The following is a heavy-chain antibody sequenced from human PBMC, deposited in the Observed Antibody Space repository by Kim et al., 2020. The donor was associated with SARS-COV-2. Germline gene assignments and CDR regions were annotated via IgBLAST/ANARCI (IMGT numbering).Heavy chain of an antibody. V-gene: IGHV1-2*02. D-gene: IGHD3-16*01. Sequence: ASVKVSCKASGYTFTGYYMHWVRQAPGQGLEWMGWINPNSGGTNYAQKFQGRVTMTRDTSISTAYMELSRLRSDDTAVYYCARPKTLRPGPLGYWGQGTLVTVSS. J-gene: IGHJ4*02. CDR2: INPNSGGT. CDR3: ARPKTLRPGPLGY. CDR1: GYTFTGYY.